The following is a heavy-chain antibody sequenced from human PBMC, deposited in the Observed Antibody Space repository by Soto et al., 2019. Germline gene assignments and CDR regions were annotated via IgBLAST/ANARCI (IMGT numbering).Heavy chain of an antibody. CDR3: ARDKGWYDSSGYYYEDGWFDP. CDR2: IYYSGST. D-gene: IGHD3-22*01. Sequence: PSETLSLTCTVSGGSISSYYWSWIRQPPGKGLEWIGYIYYSGSTNYNPSLKSRVTISVGTSKNQFSLKLSSVTAADTAVYYCARDKGWYDSSGYYYEDGWFDPWGQGTLVTVSS. V-gene: IGHV4-59*01. CDR1: GGSISSYY. J-gene: IGHJ5*02.